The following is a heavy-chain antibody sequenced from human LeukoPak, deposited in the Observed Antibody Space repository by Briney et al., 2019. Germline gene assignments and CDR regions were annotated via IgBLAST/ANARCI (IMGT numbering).Heavy chain of an antibody. J-gene: IGHJ4*02. CDR1: GGSFSGYY. CDR3: ARGRLTYYYDSSGYYYY. CDR2: INHSGST. V-gene: IGHV4-34*01. D-gene: IGHD3-22*01. Sequence: SETLSLTCAVHGGSFSGYYWSWIRQPPGKGLEWIGEINHSGSTNYNPSLKSRVTISVDTSKNQFSLKLSSVTAADTAVYYCARGRLTYYYDSSGYYYYWGQGTLVTVSS.